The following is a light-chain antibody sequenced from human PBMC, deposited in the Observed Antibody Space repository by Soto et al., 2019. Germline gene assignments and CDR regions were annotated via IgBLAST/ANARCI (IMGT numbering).Light chain of an antibody. CDR3: GTWDSILSAYV. V-gene: IGLV1-51*02. J-gene: IGLJ1*01. CDR1: SSNIGNNY. Sequence: QSVLTQPPSVSAAPGQKVTISCSGSSSNIGNNYVSWYQQLPGTAPKLLIYENNKRPSGIPDRFSGSKSGTSATLGITGLQTGDEADYYCGTWDSILSAYVFGTGTQLTVL. CDR2: ENN.